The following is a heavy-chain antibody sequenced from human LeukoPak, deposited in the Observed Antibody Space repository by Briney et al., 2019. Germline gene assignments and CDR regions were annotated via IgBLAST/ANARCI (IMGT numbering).Heavy chain of an antibody. V-gene: IGHV3-7*03. Sequence: PGGSLRLSCAASGFTFSSYWMSWVRQAPGKGLEWVANIKQDGSEKYYADSVKGRFTISRDNAKNSLYLQMNSLRAEDTALYYCAKDISDRVGSSWNYFDYWGQGTLVTVSS. J-gene: IGHJ4*02. CDR3: AKDISDRVGSSWNYFDY. D-gene: IGHD1-26*01. CDR1: GFTFSSYW. CDR2: IKQDGSEK.